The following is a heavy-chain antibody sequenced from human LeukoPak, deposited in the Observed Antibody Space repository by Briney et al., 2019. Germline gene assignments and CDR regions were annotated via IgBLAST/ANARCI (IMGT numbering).Heavy chain of an antibody. V-gene: IGHV4-61*08. J-gene: IGHJ4*02. CDR1: GGSVSSSGYY. Sequence: SETLSLTCTVSGGSVSSSGYYWNWIRQSPGKELEWIGYIYNSGSTSYNPSLKSRVTISVDLSKNLFSLKLSSVTAADTAVYYCARDLFGELRFWGQGILVTVSS. CDR2: IYNSGST. CDR3: ARDLFGELRF. D-gene: IGHD3-10*02.